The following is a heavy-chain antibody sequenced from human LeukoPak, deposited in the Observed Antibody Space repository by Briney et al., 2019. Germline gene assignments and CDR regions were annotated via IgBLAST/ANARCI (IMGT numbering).Heavy chain of an antibody. CDR1: GDSFSRNSAA. D-gene: IGHD3-22*01. CDR2: TYYRSKWYN. J-gene: IGHJ3*02. V-gene: IGHV6-1*01. CDR3: ATYDSSCYWGDAFDI. Sequence: SQTLSLTCAVSGDSFSRNSAAWNWIRQSPSRGLEWLGRTYYRSKWYNDYAESVKSRITINPDTSKNQFSLQLNSVTPEDTAVYYCATYDSSCYWGDAFDIWGQGTMVTVSS.